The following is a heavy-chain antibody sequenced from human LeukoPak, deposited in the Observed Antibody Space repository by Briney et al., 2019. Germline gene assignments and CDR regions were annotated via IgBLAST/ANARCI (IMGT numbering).Heavy chain of an antibody. Sequence: ASVKVSCKASGYTFTSYYMHWVRQAPGQGLEWMGIINPSGGSISYAQKFQGRVTMTRDMSTSTVYMELSSLRSEDTAVYYCARDGYCSSTSCYFQFDYWGQGTLVTVSS. J-gene: IGHJ4*02. V-gene: IGHV1-46*01. CDR1: GYTFTSYY. D-gene: IGHD2-2*01. CDR3: ARDGYCSSTSCYFQFDY. CDR2: INPSGGSI.